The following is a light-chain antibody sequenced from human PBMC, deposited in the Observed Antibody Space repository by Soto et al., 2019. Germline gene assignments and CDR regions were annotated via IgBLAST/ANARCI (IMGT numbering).Light chain of an antibody. V-gene: IGKV3-20*01. J-gene: IGKJ1*01. CDR1: QSISSSN. CDR2: GAS. CDR3: HHCGGSQP. Sequence: EIVLTQSPGTLSLSPGERATLSCRASQSISSSNLVWYQQKPGQAPRLLIYGASSRATGIPDRFSGSGSATDFTLTISSQEPEDFAVYFCHHCGGSQPFGQGTKVETK.